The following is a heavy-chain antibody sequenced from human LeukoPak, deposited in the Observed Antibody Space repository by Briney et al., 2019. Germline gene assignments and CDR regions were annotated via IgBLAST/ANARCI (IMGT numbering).Heavy chain of an antibody. J-gene: IGHJ4*02. CDR3: VRELRGDNYGYFDY. V-gene: IGHV3-13*04. Sequence: GGSLRLSCAASGFTFSNFDMHWVRQLTGKGLEWVSGIGPTGDTYYAGSVKGRFTISRENAKNSLYLQMNSLRAGDTAVYYCVRELRGDNYGYFDYWGQGTLVTVSS. CDR2: IGPTGDT. D-gene: IGHD5-18*01. CDR1: GFTFSNFD.